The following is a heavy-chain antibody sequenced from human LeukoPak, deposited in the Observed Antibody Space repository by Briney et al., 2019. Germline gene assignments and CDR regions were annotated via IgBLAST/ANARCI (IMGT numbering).Heavy chain of an antibody. V-gene: IGHV3-9*01. CDR3: AKDSGVVVPAAMGLDY. CDR2: ISWNSGSI. Sequence: GGSLRLSCAASGFTFDDYAMHWVRQAPGKGLEWVSGISWNSGSIGYADSVKGRFTISRDNAKNSLYLQMNSLRAGDTALYYCAKDSGVVVPAAMGLDYWGQGTLVTVSS. D-gene: IGHD2-2*01. CDR1: GFTFDDYA. J-gene: IGHJ4*02.